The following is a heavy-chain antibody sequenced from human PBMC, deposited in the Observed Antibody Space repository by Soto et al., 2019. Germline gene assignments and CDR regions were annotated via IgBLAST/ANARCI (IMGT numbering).Heavy chain of an antibody. J-gene: IGHJ3*02. Sequence: QLQLQVSGPGLVKPSETLSLTCTVSGGSISSSNYYWAWIRQPPGKGLEWIGYIYYSGSTYYNPSLKSRVTISVDTSKNQFSLKLSSVTAADTAVYYCAKGGYYDDAFDIWGQGTMVTVSS. CDR1: GGSISSSNYY. CDR2: IYYSGST. D-gene: IGHD3-22*01. CDR3: AKGGYYDDAFDI. V-gene: IGHV4-39*07.